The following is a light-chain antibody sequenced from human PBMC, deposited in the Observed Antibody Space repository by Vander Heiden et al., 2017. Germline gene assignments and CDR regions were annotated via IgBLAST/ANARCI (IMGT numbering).Light chain of an antibody. CDR2: ETS. V-gene: IGLV7-46*01. Sequence: QAVLTQEPSLNVSPGGPVTLTCSSSTGAVTSGHYPYWFQQKPGQAPRILMYETSNRHSGTPARFSGSLFGGTVALTINGAQAEDEADYYCLPSYSSARRVVFGGGTKVTVL. J-gene: IGLJ2*01. CDR1: TGAVTSGHY. CDR3: LPSYSSARRVV.